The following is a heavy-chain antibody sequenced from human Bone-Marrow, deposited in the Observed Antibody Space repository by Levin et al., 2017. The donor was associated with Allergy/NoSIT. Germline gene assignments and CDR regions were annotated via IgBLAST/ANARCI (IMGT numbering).Heavy chain of an antibody. V-gene: IGHV3-48*03. CDR3: ARDSGYDSRGSYYYYYMDV. Sequence: GGSLRLSCTASGFTFSSYEMNWVRQAPGKGLEWVSYISSSGSTIYYADSVKGRFTISRDNAKNSLYLQMNSLRAEDTAVYYCARDSGYDSRGSYYYYYMDVWGKGTTVTVSS. CDR2: ISSSGSTI. D-gene: IGHD5-12*01. CDR1: GFTFSSYE. J-gene: IGHJ6*03.